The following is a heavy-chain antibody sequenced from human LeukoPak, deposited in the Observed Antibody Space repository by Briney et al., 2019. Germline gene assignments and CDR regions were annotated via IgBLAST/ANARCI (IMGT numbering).Heavy chain of an antibody. V-gene: IGHV1-46*01. CDR1: GYTFINHY. J-gene: IGHJ5*02. D-gene: IGHD3-9*01. CDR3: TRTINSWFDP. Sequence: ASVKVSCKPSGYTFINHYIHWVRQAPGQGLERMGVIRPTDGSTSYAQNFQGRLSMTSDTSTSTAYMELSSLRSEDTAIYYCTRTINSWFDPWGQGTPVSVS. CDR2: IRPTDGST.